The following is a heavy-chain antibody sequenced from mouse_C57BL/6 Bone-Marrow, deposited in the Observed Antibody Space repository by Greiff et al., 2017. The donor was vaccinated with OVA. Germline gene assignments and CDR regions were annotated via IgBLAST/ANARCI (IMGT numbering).Heavy chain of an antibody. D-gene: IGHD2-3*01. CDR2: ISYDGSN. CDR3: ARDGYYDLFAY. J-gene: IGHJ3*01. V-gene: IGHV3-6*01. CDR1: GYSITSCYY. Sequence: EVQLQQSGPGLVKPSQSLSLTCSVTGYSITSCYYWNWIRQFPGNKLEWMGYISYDGSNNYNPSLKNRISITRDTSKNQFFLKLNSVTTEDTATYYCARDGYYDLFAYWGQGTLVTVSA.